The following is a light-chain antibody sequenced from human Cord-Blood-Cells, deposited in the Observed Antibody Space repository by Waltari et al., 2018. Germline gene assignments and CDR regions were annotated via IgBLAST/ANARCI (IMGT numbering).Light chain of an antibody. CDR2: DVS. CDR3: CSYAGSYTWV. CDR1: SRDVGGYNY. Sequence: QSALTQPRSVSGSPGKSVTISCTGTSRDVGGYNYVSWYQQHPGKAPKLMIYDVSKRPSGVPDRFSGSKSGNTASLTISGLQAEDEADYYCCSYAGSYTWVFGGGTKLTVL. J-gene: IGLJ3*02. V-gene: IGLV2-11*01.